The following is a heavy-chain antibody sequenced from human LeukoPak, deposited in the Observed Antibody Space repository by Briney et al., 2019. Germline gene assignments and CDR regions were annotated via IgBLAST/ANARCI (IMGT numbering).Heavy chain of an antibody. Sequence: GGSLRLSCAASGFTFSDYYMSWIRQAPGKGLEGVSYISTSGRYTNYTDSVKGRFTISRDNAKNSLFLQMNSLRAEDTAVYYCARVASITMICDFWGQGTLVTVSS. CDR3: ARVASITMICDF. CDR2: ISTSGRYT. J-gene: IGHJ4*02. V-gene: IGHV3-11*06. D-gene: IGHD3-22*01. CDR1: GFTFSDYY.